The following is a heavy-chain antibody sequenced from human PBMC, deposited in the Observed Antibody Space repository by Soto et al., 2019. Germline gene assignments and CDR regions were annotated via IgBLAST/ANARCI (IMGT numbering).Heavy chain of an antibody. CDR1: GFTFGDYA. V-gene: IGHV3-49*04. Sequence: HPGGSLRLSCTASGFTFGDYAMSWVRQAPGKGLEWVGFIRSKAYGGTTEYAASVKGRFTISRDDSKSIAYLQMNSLKTEDTAVYYCTRSAAAGTRGSLYYFDYWGQGTLVTVSS. CDR3: TRSAAAGTRGSLYYFDY. CDR2: IRSKAYGGTT. D-gene: IGHD6-13*01. J-gene: IGHJ4*02.